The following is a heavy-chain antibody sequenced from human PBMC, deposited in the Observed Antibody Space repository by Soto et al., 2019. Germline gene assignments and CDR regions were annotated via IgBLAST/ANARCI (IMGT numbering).Heavy chain of an antibody. CDR1: GGSFKSGSYS. Sequence: SETLSLTCTVSGGSFKSGSYSWSWIRQPPGKGLEWIGYVYHTGRTSYNPSLKSRVSISMDTSKNQFSLNLDSVTAADTAVYFCARDFAYFDFWGQGTLVTVSS. J-gene: IGHJ4*02. V-gene: IGHV4-61*01. CDR2: VYHTGRT. D-gene: IGHD3-3*01. CDR3: ARDFAYFDF.